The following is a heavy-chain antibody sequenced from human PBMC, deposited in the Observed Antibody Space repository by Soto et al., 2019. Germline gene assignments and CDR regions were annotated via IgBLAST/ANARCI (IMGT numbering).Heavy chain of an antibody. CDR1: GFTFSSYA. Sequence: EGSLRLSCLASGFTFSSYAMHWVRQPPGKGLEWVAVISNAGSNKYHADSVQGRFTISRDNSKNTLYLEVNSLRAEDTAMYYCARDSMERYDILTGYNFDYWGHGTLVTVSS. V-gene: IGHV3-30-3*01. J-gene: IGHJ4*01. CDR3: ARDSMERYDILTGYNFDY. CDR2: ISNAGSNK. D-gene: IGHD3-9*01.